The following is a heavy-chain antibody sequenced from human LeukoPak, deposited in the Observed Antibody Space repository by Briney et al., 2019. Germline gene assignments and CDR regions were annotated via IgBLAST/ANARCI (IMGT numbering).Heavy chain of an antibody. CDR3: ARVGFYGSGADFDY. CDR2: INAGNANI. CDR1: GYTFTSYA. Sequence: GASVKVSCKASGYTFTSYAIHWVRQAPGQRLEWMGWINAGNANIKYSQKFQDRVTITRDTSASTAYMELSSLKSEDTAVYYCARVGFYGSGADFDYWGQGTLVTVSS. V-gene: IGHV1-3*01. J-gene: IGHJ4*02. D-gene: IGHD3-10*01.